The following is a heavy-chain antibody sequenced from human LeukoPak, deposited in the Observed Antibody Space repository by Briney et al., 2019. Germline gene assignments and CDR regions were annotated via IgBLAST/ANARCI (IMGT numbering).Heavy chain of an antibody. CDR3: AKDSSSSSWYNSFGY. J-gene: IGHJ4*02. CDR2: IKSDGSET. V-gene: IGHV3-74*01. Sequence: GGSLRLSCAASGFTFSSYWMHWVRQAPGKGLVWVSRIKSDGSETNYADSVKGRFTVSRDNAKNTLSLQMNSLRAEDTAVYYCAKDSSSSSWYNSFGYWGQGTLVTVSS. CDR1: GFTFSSYW. D-gene: IGHD6-13*01.